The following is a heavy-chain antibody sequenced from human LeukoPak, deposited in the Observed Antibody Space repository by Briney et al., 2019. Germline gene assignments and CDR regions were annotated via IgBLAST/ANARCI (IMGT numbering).Heavy chain of an antibody. CDR2: IYYSGST. CDR3: ATPGVVVPAAINAFDI. Sequence: SETLSLTCTVSGGSISSSSYYWGWIRQPPWKGLEWIGSIYYSGSTYYNPSLKSRVTISVDTSKNQFSLKLSSVAAADTAVYYCATPGVVVPAAINAFDIWGQGTMVTVSS. J-gene: IGHJ3*02. CDR1: GGSISSSSYY. V-gene: IGHV4-39*01. D-gene: IGHD2-2*02.